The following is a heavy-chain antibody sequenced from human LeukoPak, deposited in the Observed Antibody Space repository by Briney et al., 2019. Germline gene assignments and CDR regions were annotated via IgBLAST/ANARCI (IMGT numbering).Heavy chain of an antibody. V-gene: IGHV3-30*03. CDR3: ATLPVLGFGKFDVFDI. CDR2: ISYDGSNK. J-gene: IGHJ3*02. D-gene: IGHD3-10*01. Sequence: GGSLRLSCAASGFTFSSYGMHWVRLAPGKGLEWVAVISYDGSNKYYADSVKGRFTISRDNSNKTLYLQMNSLRAEDTAVYFCATLPVLGFGKFDVFDIWGQGTMVTVSS. CDR1: GFTFSSYG.